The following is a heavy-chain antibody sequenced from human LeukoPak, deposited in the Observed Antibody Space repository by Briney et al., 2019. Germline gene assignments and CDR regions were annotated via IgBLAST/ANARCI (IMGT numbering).Heavy chain of an antibody. CDR3: ARDRGLDGMDV. CDR2: MGSSGTPM. Sequence: GGSLRLSCAASGFTLSIYEMNWVRQAPGKGLEWVSYMGSSGTPMYYADSVKGRFTISRDNAKNSQFLQMNSLRADDTAVYYCARDRGLDGMDVWGQGTTVTVSS. J-gene: IGHJ6*02. V-gene: IGHV3-48*03. D-gene: IGHD3-22*01. CDR1: GFTLSIYE.